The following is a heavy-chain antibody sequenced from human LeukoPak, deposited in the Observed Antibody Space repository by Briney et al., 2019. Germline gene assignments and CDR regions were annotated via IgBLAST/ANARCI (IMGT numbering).Heavy chain of an antibody. J-gene: IGHJ4*02. V-gene: IGHV3-23*01. CDR1: GFTFSTYA. CDR2: ISGSGGST. Sequence: GGSLRLSCAASGFTFSTYAMSWVRQAPGKGLEWVSSISGSGGSTHYADSVKGRFTISRDKTKNTLYLQMNSLRAEDTAVYYCAKSAYYDASGYYREYYFDYWGQGTLVTVSS. D-gene: IGHD3-22*01. CDR3: AKSAYYDASGYYREYYFDY.